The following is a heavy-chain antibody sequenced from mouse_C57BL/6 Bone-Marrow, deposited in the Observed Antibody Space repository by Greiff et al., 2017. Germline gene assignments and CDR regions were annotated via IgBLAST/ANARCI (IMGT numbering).Heavy chain of an antibody. CDR2: IRNKANNHAT. CDR3: TRVYYSNFYYAMDY. D-gene: IGHD2-5*01. Sequence: DVKLQESGGGLVQPGGSMKLSCAASGFTFSDAWMDWVRQSPEKGLEWVAEIRNKANNHATYYAESVKGRFTISRDDSKSSVYLQMNSLRSEDTGIYYCTRVYYSNFYYAMDYWGQGTSVTVSS. V-gene: IGHV6-6*01. J-gene: IGHJ4*01. CDR1: GFTFSDAW.